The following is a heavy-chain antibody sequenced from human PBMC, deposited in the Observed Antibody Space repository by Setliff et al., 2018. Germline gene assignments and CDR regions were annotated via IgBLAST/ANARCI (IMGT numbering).Heavy chain of an antibody. CDR2: IYSGDRNT. D-gene: IGHD1-26*01. CDR3: ANTQVELRWGFES. Sequence: PGGSLRLSCTASGLSYTNDWVSWVRQAPGKGLEWVSTIYSGDRNTFYTDSVKGRFTIFRDGSKNTLYLQMTSMRAEDTAVYYCANTQVELRWGFESWGQGTLVTVSS. J-gene: IGHJ4*02. V-gene: IGHV3-23*03. CDR1: GLSYTNDW.